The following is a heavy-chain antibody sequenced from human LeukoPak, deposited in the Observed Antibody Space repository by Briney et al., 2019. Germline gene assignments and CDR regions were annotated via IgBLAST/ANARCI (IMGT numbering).Heavy chain of an antibody. J-gene: IGHJ4*02. D-gene: IGHD1-7*01. CDR1: GGTFSSYA. CDR2: IIPIFGTT. Sequence: SVKVSCKASGGTFSSYAISWVRQAPGQGLEWMGGIIPIFGTTYYAQKFQGRVTITADGFTRTAYMELSSLRSEDTAVYYCAKTTYNWNYYYFDYWGQGTLVTVSS. CDR3: AKTTYNWNYYYFDY. V-gene: IGHV1-69*13.